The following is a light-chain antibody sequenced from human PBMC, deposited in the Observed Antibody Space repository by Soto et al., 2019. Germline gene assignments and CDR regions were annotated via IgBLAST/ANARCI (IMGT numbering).Light chain of an antibody. J-gene: IGKJ1*01. Sequence: EKVLTQSPATLSLSPGERATLSCRASQSVNTFLAWYQHKPGQAPRLLIYGASTRATGIPARFSGSGSGTAFTLTVSSLQSEDFAVYYCQQYITWPSWTFGQGTKVEVK. CDR1: QSVNTF. V-gene: IGKV3-15*01. CDR2: GAS. CDR3: QQYITWPSWT.